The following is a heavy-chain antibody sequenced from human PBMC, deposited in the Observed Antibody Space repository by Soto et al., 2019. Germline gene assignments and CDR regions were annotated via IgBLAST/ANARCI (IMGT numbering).Heavy chain of an antibody. D-gene: IGHD3-22*01. J-gene: IGHJ1*01. V-gene: IGHV1-69*12. CDR1: GGTFSNYA. Sequence: QVQLVQSGAEVKKPGSSVKVSCKASGGTFSNYALSWVRQAPGQGLEWMGDIIPIFGTTNNAQKFQGRVTITADEATSTAYMELSSLRSEDTAVYYCARRGERDYYATSGYGWGQGTLVTVSS. CDR3: ARRGERDYYATSGYG. CDR2: IIPIFGTT.